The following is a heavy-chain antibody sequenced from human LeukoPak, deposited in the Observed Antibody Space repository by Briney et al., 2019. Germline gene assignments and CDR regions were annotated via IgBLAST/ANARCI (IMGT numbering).Heavy chain of an antibody. CDR1: GFTFSSYA. D-gene: IGHD3-16*01. Sequence: TGGSLRLSCAASGFTFSSYAMHWVRQAPGKGLEWVAVISYDGSNKYYADSVKGRFTISRDNSKNTLYLQMNSLRAEDTAVYYCARDRFFRRAGGGDYWGQGTLVTVSS. V-gene: IGHV3-30-3*01. J-gene: IGHJ4*02. CDR2: ISYDGSNK. CDR3: ARDRFFRRAGGGDY.